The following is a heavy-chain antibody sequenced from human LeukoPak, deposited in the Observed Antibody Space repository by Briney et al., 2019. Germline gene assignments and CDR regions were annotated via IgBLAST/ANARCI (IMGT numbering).Heavy chain of an antibody. Sequence: GESLKISCKGSGYSFTSYWIGWVRQMPGKGLEWMGISYPGDSDTRYSPSFQGQVTISADKSISTAYLQWSSLKASDTAMYYCARHGSYCSGGSCYVDYWGQGTLVTVSS. CDR1: GYSFTSYW. CDR2: SYPGDSDT. J-gene: IGHJ4*02. V-gene: IGHV5-51*01. CDR3: ARHGSYCSGGSCYVDY. D-gene: IGHD2-15*01.